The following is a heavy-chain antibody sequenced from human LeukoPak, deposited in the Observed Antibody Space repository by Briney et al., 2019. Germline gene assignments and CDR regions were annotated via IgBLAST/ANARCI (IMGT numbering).Heavy chain of an antibody. Sequence: PSETLSLTCTVSGGSISSYYWSWIRQPPGRGLEWIGYIYYSGSTNYNPSLKSRVTISVDTSKNQFSLKLSSVTAADTAVYYCARVVDTAMGNFDYWGQGTLVTVSS. V-gene: IGHV4-59*12. CDR2: IYYSGST. J-gene: IGHJ4*02. D-gene: IGHD5-18*01. CDR3: ARVVDTAMGNFDY. CDR1: GGSISSYY.